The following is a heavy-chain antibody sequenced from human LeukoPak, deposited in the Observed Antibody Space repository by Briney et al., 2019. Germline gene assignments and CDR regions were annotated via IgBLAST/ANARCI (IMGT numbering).Heavy chain of an antibody. D-gene: IGHD2-2*01. Sequence: GGSLRLSCAASGFTFSNAWMSWVRQAPGTGLEWVGFIRSKAYGGTTEYAASVKGRFTISRDDSKSIAYLQMNSLKTEDTAVYYCTRDGEGGIVVVPAAVYFDYWGQGTLVTVSS. CDR1: GFTFSNAW. CDR3: TRDGEGGIVVVPAAVYFDY. CDR2: IRSKAYGGTT. V-gene: IGHV3-49*04. J-gene: IGHJ4*02.